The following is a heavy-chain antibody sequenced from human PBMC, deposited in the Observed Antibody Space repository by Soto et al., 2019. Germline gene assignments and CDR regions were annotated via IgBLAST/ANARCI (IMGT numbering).Heavy chain of an antibody. J-gene: IGHJ4*02. Sequence: PGGSLRLSCAASGFTFSSYWMHWVRQAPGKGLVWVSRINSGGSTTNYADSVKGRFTISRDNAKDTVFLQMNSLRGEDTAVYYCARDVIWTAGIYDYWGRGTLVTVSS. V-gene: IGHV3-74*01. D-gene: IGHD3-9*01. CDR3: ARDVIWTAGIYDY. CDR2: INSGGSTT. CDR1: GFTFSSYW.